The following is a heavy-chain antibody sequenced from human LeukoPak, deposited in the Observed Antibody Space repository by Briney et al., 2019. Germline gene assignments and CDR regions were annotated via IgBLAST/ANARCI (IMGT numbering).Heavy chain of an antibody. CDR1: GFTFSSYA. CDR2: ISSNGGST. CDR3: VKALRGYSGYDLGYYYGMDV. J-gene: IGHJ6*04. Sequence: GGSMRLSCSASGFTFSSYAMHWVRQAPGKGLEYVSAISSNGGSTYYADSVKGRFTISRDNSKNTLYLQMSSLRAEDTAVYYCVKALRGYSGYDLGYYYGMDVWGKGTTVTVSS. V-gene: IGHV3-64D*06. D-gene: IGHD5-12*01.